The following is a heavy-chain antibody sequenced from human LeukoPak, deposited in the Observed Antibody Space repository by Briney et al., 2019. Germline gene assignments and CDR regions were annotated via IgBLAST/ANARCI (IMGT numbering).Heavy chain of an antibody. CDR3: ARELRGYAFDI. D-gene: IGHD2-8*01. J-gene: IGHJ3*02. Sequence: GGSLRLSCAASGFTLSSYSMNWVRQAPGKGLEWVSFITSSSTTIYYADSVKGRFTISRDNAKNSLYLQMNSLRAEDTAVYYCARELRGYAFDIWGQGTMVTVSS. CDR1: GFTLSSYS. CDR2: ITSSSTTI. V-gene: IGHV3-48*01.